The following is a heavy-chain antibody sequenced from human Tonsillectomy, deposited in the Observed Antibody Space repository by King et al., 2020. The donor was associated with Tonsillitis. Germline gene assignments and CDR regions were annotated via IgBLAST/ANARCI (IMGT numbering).Heavy chain of an antibody. CDR1: GFTFRSYW. J-gene: IGHJ4*02. V-gene: IGHV3-74*01. Sequence: VQLVESGGGLVQPGGSLRLSCAASGFTFRSYWMHCVRQTPGKGLVWVSRIKSDGRNSFYADSVKGRFTLSRDNAKKTLDLQMNSLRAEDTAVYYCARLQIDNDRDDYWGQGTLVTVSS. D-gene: IGHD2-21*01. CDR3: ARLQIDNDRDDY. CDR2: IKSDGRNS.